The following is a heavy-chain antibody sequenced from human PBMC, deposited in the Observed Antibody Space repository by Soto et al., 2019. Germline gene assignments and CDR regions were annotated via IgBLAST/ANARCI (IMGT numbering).Heavy chain of an antibody. CDR2: INPNSGGT. CDR1: GYTFTGYY. V-gene: IGHV1-2*02. D-gene: IGHD5-18*01. J-gene: IGHJ4*02. CDR3: ARRLGLRGYSYGSDY. Sequence: GASVKVSCKASGYTFTGYYMHWVRQAPGQGLEWMGWINPNSGGTNYAQKFQGRVTMTRDTSISTAYMELSRLRSDDTAVYYCARRLGLRGYSYGSDYWGQGTLVTVSS.